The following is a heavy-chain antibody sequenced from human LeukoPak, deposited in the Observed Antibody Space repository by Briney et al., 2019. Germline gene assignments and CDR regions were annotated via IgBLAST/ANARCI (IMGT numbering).Heavy chain of an antibody. J-gene: IGHJ4*02. CDR3: VKDRGYCTGGNCYRFFDS. D-gene: IGHD2-8*02. CDR2: IGHTGTEI. V-gene: IGHV3-48*02. Sequence: GGSLRLSCAASGFTFSSYSMNWVRQAPGKGLEWVSYIGHTGTEIRYADSVRGRLTISRDNVRNSLYLQMNSLRDEDTAVYYCVKDRGYCTGGNCYRFFDSWGPGALVTVSS. CDR1: GFTFSSYS.